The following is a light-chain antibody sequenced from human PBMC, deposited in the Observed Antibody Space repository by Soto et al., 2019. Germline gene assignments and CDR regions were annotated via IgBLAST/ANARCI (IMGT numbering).Light chain of an antibody. CDR1: SSDVGYYNF. CDR2: EVS. Sequence: QSALTQPASVSGSPGQSITISCTGTSSDVGYYNFVSWYQQHPGKAPKLMIYEVSNRPSGVSTRFSGSKSGNTASLTISGLQAEDEADYYCSSYTSSTTRVFGTGTTLTVL. V-gene: IGLV2-14*01. J-gene: IGLJ1*01. CDR3: SSYTSSTTRV.